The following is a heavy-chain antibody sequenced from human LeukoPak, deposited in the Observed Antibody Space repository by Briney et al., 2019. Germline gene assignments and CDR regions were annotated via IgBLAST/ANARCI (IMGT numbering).Heavy chain of an antibody. Sequence: GGSLRLSCAASGFTFSSYWMSWVRQAPGKGLEWVANIKQDGSEKYYVDSVKGRFTISRDNAKNSLYLQMNSLRAEDTAVYYCAREILQQQLGPRWFDPWGQGTLVTVSS. CDR3: AREILQQQLGPRWFDP. D-gene: IGHD6-13*01. CDR2: IKQDGSEK. CDR1: GFTFSSYW. V-gene: IGHV3-7*01. J-gene: IGHJ5*02.